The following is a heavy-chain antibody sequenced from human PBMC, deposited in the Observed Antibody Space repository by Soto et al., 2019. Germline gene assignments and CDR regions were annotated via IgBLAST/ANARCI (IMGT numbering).Heavy chain of an antibody. Sequence: VQLLESGGGLVQPGGSLRLSCAASGFTFSSYAMSWVRQAPGKGLEGVSAISGSGGSTYYADSVRGRFTISRDNSKNTLYLQMNSLRAEDTAVYYCAKDIGHIVVVVAATRDWGQGTLVTVSS. CDR3: AKDIGHIVVVVAATRD. V-gene: IGHV3-23*01. J-gene: IGHJ4*02. D-gene: IGHD2-15*01. CDR1: GFTFSSYA. CDR2: ISGSGGST.